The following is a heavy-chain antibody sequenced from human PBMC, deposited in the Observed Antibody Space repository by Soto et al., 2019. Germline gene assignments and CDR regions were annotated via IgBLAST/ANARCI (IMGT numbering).Heavy chain of an antibody. CDR1: GFTFSSYG. CDR2: IWYDGSNK. Sequence: QVQLVESGGGVVQPGRSLRLSCAASGFTFSSYGMHCVRQAPGKGLEWVAVIWYDGSNKYYADSVKGRFTISRDNSKNTLYLQMNSLRAEDTAVYYCARARGLQPNYWGQGTLVTVSS. V-gene: IGHV3-33*01. J-gene: IGHJ4*02. CDR3: ARARGLQPNY. D-gene: IGHD4-17*01.